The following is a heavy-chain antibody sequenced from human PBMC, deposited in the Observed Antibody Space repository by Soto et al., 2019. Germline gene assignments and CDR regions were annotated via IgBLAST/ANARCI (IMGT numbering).Heavy chain of an antibody. CDR1: GGSFSGYY. CDR2: INHSGST. J-gene: IGHJ5*02. D-gene: IGHD4-4*01. V-gene: IGHV4-34*01. CDR3: ARITVTLNWCYP. Sequence: SETLSLTCAVYGGSFSGYYWSWIRQPPGKGLEWIGEINHSGSTNYNPSLKSRVTISVDTSKNQFSLKLSSVTAADTAVHYCARITVTLNWCYPWGQGTLVTVSS.